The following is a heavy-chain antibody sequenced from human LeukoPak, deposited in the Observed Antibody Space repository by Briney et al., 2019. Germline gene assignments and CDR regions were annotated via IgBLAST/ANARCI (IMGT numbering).Heavy chain of an antibody. Sequence: ASVKVSCKASGYTFNSYGISWVRQAPGQGLEWMGWISAYNGNTNYTQKLQGRVTMTTDTSTSTAYMELRSLRSDDTAVYYCARSKGRGYQGYYFDYWGQGTLVTVSS. CDR2: ISAYNGNT. CDR1: GYTFNSYG. CDR3: ARSKGRGYQGYYFDY. J-gene: IGHJ4*02. D-gene: IGHD3-22*01. V-gene: IGHV1-18*04.